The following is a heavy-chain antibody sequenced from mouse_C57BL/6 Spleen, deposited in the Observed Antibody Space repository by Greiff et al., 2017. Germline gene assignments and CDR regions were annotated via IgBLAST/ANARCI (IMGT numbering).Heavy chain of an antibody. CDR2: ISSGSSTI. V-gene: IGHV5-17*01. J-gene: IGHJ4*01. D-gene: IGHD2-4*01. CDR3: ARGAYDYDGDYAMDY. Sequence: EVQGVESGGGLVKPGGSLKLSCAASGFTFSDYGMHWVRQAPEKGLEWVAYISSGSSTIYYADTVKGRFTISSDNAKNTLFLQMTSLRSEDTAMYYCARGAYDYDGDYAMDYWGQGTSVTVSS. CDR1: GFTFSDYG.